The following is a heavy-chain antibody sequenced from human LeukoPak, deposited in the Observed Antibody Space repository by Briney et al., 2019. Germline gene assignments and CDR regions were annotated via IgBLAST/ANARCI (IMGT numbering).Heavy chain of an antibody. J-gene: IGHJ4*02. CDR3: AHSARVAATRAIDY. CDR1: GFSLSTSGVG. Sequence: SGPTLVKPTQTLTLTCTFSGFSLSTSGVGVGWIRQPPGKALEWLALIYWDDDRRYSPSLKSRLTITKDTSKNQVVLTVTNMDPVDTATYYCAHSARVAATRAIDYWGQGTLVTVSS. CDR2: IYWDDDR. D-gene: IGHD2-15*01. V-gene: IGHV2-5*02.